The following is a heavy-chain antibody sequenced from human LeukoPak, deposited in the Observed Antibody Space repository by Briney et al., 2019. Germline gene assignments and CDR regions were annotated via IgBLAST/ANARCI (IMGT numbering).Heavy chain of an antibody. J-gene: IGHJ5*02. CDR2: ISYSGNT. Sequence: SETLSLTCTVSGGSISTYYWSWIRQPPGKGLEWIAYISYSGNTNYNPSLKSRVIISVDTSKNQFSLKLSSVTAADTAVYYCARHAQSGWYLNWFDPWGQGTLVIVSS. V-gene: IGHV4-59*08. D-gene: IGHD6-19*01. CDR3: ARHAQSGWYLNWFDP. CDR1: GGSISTYY.